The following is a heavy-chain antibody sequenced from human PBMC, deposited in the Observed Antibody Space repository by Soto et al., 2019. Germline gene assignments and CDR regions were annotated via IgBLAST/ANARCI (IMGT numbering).Heavy chain of an antibody. Sequence: SETLSLTCSVSRGSISSYYWTWIRQHPGKGLEWIGSIYYTGTTNYNPSLKNRVTMSVDTSKNHFSLKLNSVTAADTAVYFCARVNGGGYYYYGMDVWGQGTTVTVSS. J-gene: IGHJ6*02. CDR1: RGSISSYY. CDR2: IYYTGTT. D-gene: IGHD2-8*01. CDR3: ARVNGGGYYYYGMDV. V-gene: IGHV4-59*01.